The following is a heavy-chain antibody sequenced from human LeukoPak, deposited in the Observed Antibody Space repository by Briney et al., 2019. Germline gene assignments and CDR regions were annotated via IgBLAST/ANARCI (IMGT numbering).Heavy chain of an antibody. V-gene: IGHV4-30-4*01. D-gene: IGHD4-17*01. CDR2: IYYSGST. Sequence: ASETLSLTCTVSGGSISSGDYYWSWIRQPPGEGLEWIGYIYYSGSTGYNPSLKSRVTISVDMSKNQFSLKLSSVTAADTAVYCCAILMKYGDRVRYFQHWGQGTLVTASS. CDR3: AILMKYGDRVRYFQH. CDR1: GGSISSGDYY. J-gene: IGHJ1*01.